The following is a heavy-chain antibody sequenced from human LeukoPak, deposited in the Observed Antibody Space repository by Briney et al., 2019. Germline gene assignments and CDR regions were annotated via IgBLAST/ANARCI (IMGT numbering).Heavy chain of an antibody. CDR2: IKSDGSVT. D-gene: IGHD2-21*01. V-gene: IGHV3-74*01. CDR1: GFSFSTYW. J-gene: IGHJ4*02. CDR3: ALGINGDLFHI. Sequence: PGGSLRLSCAASGFSFSTYWMHWVRQAPGKGLVWVSSIKSDGSVTSYADAVKGRFSLSADNAKNTQYLQMNSLRAEDTAMCYCALGINGDLFHIWGQGTPVTVSS.